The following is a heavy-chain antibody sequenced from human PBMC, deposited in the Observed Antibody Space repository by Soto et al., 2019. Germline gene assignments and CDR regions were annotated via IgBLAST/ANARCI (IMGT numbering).Heavy chain of an antibody. Sequence: SETLSLTWTVSGGSISSYYWIWIRQPPGKGLEWIGYIYYSGSTNYNPSLKSRVTISVDTSNNQFSLQLNSVTPDDTAVYYCARLIGNSWLDSWGQGTLVTVSS. CDR3: ARLIGNSWLDS. J-gene: IGHJ5*01. V-gene: IGHV4-59*08. CDR1: GGSISSYY. CDR2: IYYSGST.